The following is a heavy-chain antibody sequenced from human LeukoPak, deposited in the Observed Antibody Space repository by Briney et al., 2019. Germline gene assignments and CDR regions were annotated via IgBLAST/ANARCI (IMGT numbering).Heavy chain of an antibody. CDR1: GFTFSSYA. CDR3: AKDRGSSSWYYYYGMDV. V-gene: IGHV3-23*01. Sequence: GGSLRLSCAASGFTFSSYATSWVRQAPGKGLEWVSAISGSGGSTYYADSVKGRFTISRDNSKNTLYLQMNSLRAEDTAVYYCAKDRGSSSWYYYYGMDVWGQGTTVTVSS. D-gene: IGHD6-13*01. CDR2: ISGSGGST. J-gene: IGHJ6*02.